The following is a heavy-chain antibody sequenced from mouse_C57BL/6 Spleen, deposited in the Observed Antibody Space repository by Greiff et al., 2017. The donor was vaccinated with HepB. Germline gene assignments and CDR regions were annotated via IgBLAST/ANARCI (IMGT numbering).Heavy chain of an antibody. CDR2: SRNKANDYTT. J-gene: IGHJ4*01. CDR1: GFTFSDFY. Sequence: EVNVVESGGGLVQSGRSLRLSCATSGFTFSDFYMEWVRQAPGKGLEWIAASRNKANDYTTEYSASVKGRFIVSRDTSQSILYLQMNALRAEDTAIYYCARDAGYYGSRSYAMDYWGQGTSVTVSS. V-gene: IGHV7-1*01. D-gene: IGHD1-1*01. CDR3: ARDAGYYGSRSYAMDY.